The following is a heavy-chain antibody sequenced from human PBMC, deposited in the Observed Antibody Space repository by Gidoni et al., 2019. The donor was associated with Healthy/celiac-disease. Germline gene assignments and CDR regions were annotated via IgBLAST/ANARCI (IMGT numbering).Heavy chain of an antibody. CDR3: ATGDTAADLFDY. Sequence: QVQLVQSGAEVKKPGASGKVSCKVSGYTRTELSMHWVRQAPGKGLEWMGGFDPEDGETIYAQKFQGRVTMTEDTSTDTAYMELSSLRSEDTAVYYCATGDTAADLFDYWGQGTLVTVSS. CDR1: GYTRTELS. CDR2: FDPEDGET. D-gene: IGHD5-18*01. V-gene: IGHV1-24*01. J-gene: IGHJ4*02.